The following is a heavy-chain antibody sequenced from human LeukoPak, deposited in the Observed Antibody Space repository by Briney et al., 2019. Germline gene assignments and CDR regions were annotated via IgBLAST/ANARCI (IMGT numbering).Heavy chain of an antibody. CDR1: GGSFSGYY. Sequence: SETLSLTCAVYGGSFSGYYWSWIRQPAGKGLEWIGRIYTSGSTNYNPSLKSRVTMSVDTSKNQFSPKLSSVTAADTAVYYCARAAAGPYFDYWGQGTLVTVSS. D-gene: IGHD6-13*01. CDR3: ARAAAGPYFDY. CDR2: IYTSGST. J-gene: IGHJ4*02. V-gene: IGHV4-59*10.